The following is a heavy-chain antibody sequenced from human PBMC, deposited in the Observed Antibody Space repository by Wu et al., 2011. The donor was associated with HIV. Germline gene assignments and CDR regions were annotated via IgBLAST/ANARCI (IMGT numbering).Heavy chain of an antibody. J-gene: IGHJ6*02. V-gene: IGHV1-69*18. CDR2: VIPIFNTA. Sequence: QVQLVQSGTEVKKLGSSVQVSCEASGGTFSNYAITWVRQAPGQGLEWMGRVIPIFNTAKYAQKFQGRLTISADESTGTGFLELTSLTFEDTAIYYCAGGHMVRDTYGLDVWGQGTTVIVS. D-gene: IGHD3-10*01. CDR1: GGTFSNYA. CDR3: AGGHMVRDTYGLDV.